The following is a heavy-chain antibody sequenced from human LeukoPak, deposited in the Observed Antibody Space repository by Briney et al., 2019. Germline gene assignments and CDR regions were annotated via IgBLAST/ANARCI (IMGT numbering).Heavy chain of an antibody. J-gene: IGHJ6*03. CDR3: AKAVDYYYYYMDV. CDR2: ISGSGGST. V-gene: IGHV3-23*01. D-gene: IGHD2-15*01. Sequence: GGSLRLSCAASGFTFSIFAMSWVRQAPGKGLEWVSTISGSGGSTYYADSVKGRFTISRDNSKNTLYLQMNSLRAEDTAVYYCAKAVDYYYYYMDVGGKGTTVTVSS. CDR1: GFTFSIFA.